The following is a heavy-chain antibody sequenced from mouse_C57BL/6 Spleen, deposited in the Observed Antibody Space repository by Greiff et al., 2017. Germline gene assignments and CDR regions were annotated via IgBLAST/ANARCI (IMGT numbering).Heavy chain of an antibody. Sequence: EVQLQESGPELVKPGASVKIPCKASGYTFTDYNMDWVKQSHGKGLEWIGDINPNNGGTIYNQKFKGKATLTVDTSSSTAYMQLRSLTSEDTAVYYCARPLGGGFAYWGQGTLVTVSA. CDR1: GYTFTDYN. D-gene: IGHD4-1*01. CDR3: ARPLGGGFAY. V-gene: IGHV1-18*01. J-gene: IGHJ3*01. CDR2: INPNNGGT.